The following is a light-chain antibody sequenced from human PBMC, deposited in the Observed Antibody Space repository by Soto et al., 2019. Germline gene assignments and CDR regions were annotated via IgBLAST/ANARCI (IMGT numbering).Light chain of an antibody. V-gene: IGLV1-51*01. CDR3: GTWDNSLNVMV. CDR1: SSNIGNNY. Sequence: QSVLTQPPSVSAAPGQKVTISCSGSSSNIGNNYVYWYQQLPGTAPKLLIYDNNKRPSGIPDRFSGSQSGTSATLGITGLRTGDEADYYCGTWDNSLNVMVFGGGTQLTVL. CDR2: DNN. J-gene: IGLJ2*01.